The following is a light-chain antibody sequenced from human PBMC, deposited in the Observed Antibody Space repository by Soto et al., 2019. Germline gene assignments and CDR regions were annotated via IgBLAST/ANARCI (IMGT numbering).Light chain of an antibody. CDR1: ISDVGGYNY. CDR2: EVS. V-gene: IGLV2-14*01. CDR3: SSFTSSITYV. Sequence: TQPACVSGSPGQSITLSCTGTISDVGGYNYVSWYQQHPGKAPKLMIYEVSNRPSGVSNRFSGSKSGNTASLTISGLQAEDEADYYCSSFTSSITYVFGTGTKATVL. J-gene: IGLJ1*01.